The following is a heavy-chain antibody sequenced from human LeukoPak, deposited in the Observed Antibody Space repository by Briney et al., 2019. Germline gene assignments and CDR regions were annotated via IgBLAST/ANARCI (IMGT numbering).Heavy chain of an antibody. CDR2: ISGGGGST. J-gene: IGHJ6*02. V-gene: IGHV3-23*01. CDR1: AFTFSSYA. Sequence: GGSLRLSCAASAFTFSSYAMNWVRQAPGKGLEWVSGISGGGGSTYYADSVKGRFTISRDNSKNTLYLQMDSLRAEDTAVYYCARDRSGSLYYYYGMDVWGQGTTVSVSS. CDR3: ARDRSGSLYYYYGMDV. D-gene: IGHD1-26*01.